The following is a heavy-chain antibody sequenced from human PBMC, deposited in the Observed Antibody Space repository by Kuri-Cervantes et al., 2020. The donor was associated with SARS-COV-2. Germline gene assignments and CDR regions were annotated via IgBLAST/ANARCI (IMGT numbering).Heavy chain of an antibody. V-gene: IGHV3-74*01. CDR3: VRDGDHWNFDY. CDR1: GFTFSSYG. CDR2: INPDGSYT. Sequence: GESLKISCAASGFTFSSYGMHWVRQAPGKGLVWVSRINPDGSYTNNADSVKGRFTLSRDNAKNMLFLQMNSLRAEDTAVYYCVRDGDHWNFDYWGKGTLVTVSS. D-gene: IGHD1-1*01. J-gene: IGHJ4*02.